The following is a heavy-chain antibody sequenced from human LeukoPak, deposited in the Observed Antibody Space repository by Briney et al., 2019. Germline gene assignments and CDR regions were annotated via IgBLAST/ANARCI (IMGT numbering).Heavy chain of an antibody. CDR1: GFTFSGYW. Sequence: GGSLRLSCAASGFTFSGYWMMWVRQTPGKGLEWVSATNGSGGRTYYADSVKGRFTISRDNSKNTLYLQMNSLRAEDTAVYYCAKWGCSGGSCYPFDYWGQGTLVTVSS. D-gene: IGHD2-15*01. V-gene: IGHV3-23*01. J-gene: IGHJ4*02. CDR3: AKWGCSGGSCYPFDY. CDR2: TNGSGGRT.